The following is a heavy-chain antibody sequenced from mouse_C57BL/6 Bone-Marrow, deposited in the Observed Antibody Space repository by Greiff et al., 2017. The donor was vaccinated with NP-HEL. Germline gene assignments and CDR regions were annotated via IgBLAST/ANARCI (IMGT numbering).Heavy chain of an antibody. CDR3: ARGGLYYYGSSLFDY. CDR2: IYPGDGDT. V-gene: IGHV1-80*01. Sequence: QVQLKESGAELVKPGASVKISCKASGYAFSSYWMNWVKQRPGKGLEWIGQIYPGDGDTNYNGKFKGKATLTADKASSTAYMQLSSLTSEDSAVYCWARGGLYYYGSSLFDYWGQGTTLTVSS. D-gene: IGHD1-1*01. CDR1: GYAFSSYW. J-gene: IGHJ2*01.